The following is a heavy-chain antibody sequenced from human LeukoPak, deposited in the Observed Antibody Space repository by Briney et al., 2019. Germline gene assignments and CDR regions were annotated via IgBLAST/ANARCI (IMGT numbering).Heavy chain of an antibody. V-gene: IGHV1-69*13. CDR1: GGTFSSYA. D-gene: IGHD3-3*01. J-gene: IGHJ3*02. Sequence: SVKVSCKASGGTFSSYAISLVRQAPGQGLEWMGGIIPIFGTANNAQKFQGRVTITADESTSTTYMELSSLRSEDTAVYYCARALRFLEWHEVFDIWGQGTMITVSS. CDR2: IIPIFGTA. CDR3: ARALRFLEWHEVFDI.